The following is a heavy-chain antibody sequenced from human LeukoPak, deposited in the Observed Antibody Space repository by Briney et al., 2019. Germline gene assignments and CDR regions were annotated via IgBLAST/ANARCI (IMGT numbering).Heavy chain of an antibody. J-gene: IGHJ4*02. Sequence: PGGSLRLSCAASGFAFSSYAMGWVRQAPGKGLEWVSTITTSGGTTYYADSVKGRFTISRDNSRNTLYLQMHSLRAEDAALYYCADWNYVDYWGQGTLVTVSS. V-gene: IGHV3-23*01. CDR3: ADWNYVDY. CDR1: GFAFSSYA. CDR2: ITTSGGTT. D-gene: IGHD1-1*01.